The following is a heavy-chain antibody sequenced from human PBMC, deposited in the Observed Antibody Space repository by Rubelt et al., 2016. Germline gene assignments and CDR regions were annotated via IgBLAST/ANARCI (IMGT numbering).Heavy chain of an antibody. V-gene: IGHV1-2*04. CDR2: INPNSGGT. CDR3: ARDDSPYYYDSSGYYDY. D-gene: IGHD3-22*01. Sequence: QVQLVQSGAEVKKPGASVKVSCKASGYTFTGYYMHWVRQAPGQGLEWMGWINPNSGGTNYAQKFQGWVTMTRDQSISTAYMELSRLRSDDTAVYYCARDDSPYYYDSSGYYDYWGQGTLVTVSS. CDR1: GYTFTGYY. J-gene: IGHJ4*02.